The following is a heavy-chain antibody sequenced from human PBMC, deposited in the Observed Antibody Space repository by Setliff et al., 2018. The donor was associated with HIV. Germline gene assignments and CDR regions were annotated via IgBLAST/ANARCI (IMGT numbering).Heavy chain of an antibody. CDR2: IHYSGST. Sequence: SETLSLTCTVFGDSISSSGYYWSWIRQHPGKGLEWIGYIHYSGSTSFNPSLKSRVTISLDTSKNQFSLKLSSVAAADTAVYYCARLPDYWGQGTLVTVS. V-gene: IGHV4-31*03. CDR1: GDSISSSGYY. J-gene: IGHJ4*02. CDR3: ARLPDY.